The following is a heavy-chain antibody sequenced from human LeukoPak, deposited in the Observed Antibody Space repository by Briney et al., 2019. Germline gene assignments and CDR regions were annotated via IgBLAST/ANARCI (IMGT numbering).Heavy chain of an antibody. Sequence: SETLSLTCTVSGGSISSGGYYWSWIRQHPGKGLEWIGYIYYSGSTYYNPSLKSRVTISVDTSKNQFSLKLSSVTAADTAVYYCARDRVDSSGCYHFDYWGQGTLVTVSS. CDR3: ARDRVDSSGCYHFDY. V-gene: IGHV4-31*03. CDR1: GGSISSGGYY. J-gene: IGHJ4*02. D-gene: IGHD3-22*01. CDR2: IYYSGST.